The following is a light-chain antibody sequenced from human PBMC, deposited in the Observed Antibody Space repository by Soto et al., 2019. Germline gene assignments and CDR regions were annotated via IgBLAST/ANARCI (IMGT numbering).Light chain of an antibody. J-gene: IGLJ2*01. CDR2: DVT. CDR1: RSDVGGYSY. CDR3: SSNTRSXTLDVV. Sequence: QSVLTQPASLSGSPGQSVTISCTGTRSDVGGYSYVSWYQHHPGEAPKLIIFDVTYRPSGVSNRFSGSRSGNTASLTISGLQAEDEADYYCSSNTRSXTLDVVFGGGTKVTVL. V-gene: IGLV2-14*03.